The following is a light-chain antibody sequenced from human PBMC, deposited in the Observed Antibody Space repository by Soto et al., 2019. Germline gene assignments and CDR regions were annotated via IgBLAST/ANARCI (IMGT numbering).Light chain of an antibody. CDR1: QSISSY. Sequence: DIQMTQSPSSLSASVGDRVTITCRASQSISSYLNWYQQKTGKAPKLLIYAASSLQSGVSSRFSGSGSGTDFTLTISSLQPEDFATYSGQQSYSTLPITFGQGTRLEIK. J-gene: IGKJ5*01. CDR3: QQSYSTLPIT. CDR2: AAS. V-gene: IGKV1-39*01.